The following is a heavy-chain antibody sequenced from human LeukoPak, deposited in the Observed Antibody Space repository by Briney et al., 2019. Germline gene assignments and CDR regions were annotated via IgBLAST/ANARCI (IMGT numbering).Heavy chain of an antibody. J-gene: IGHJ4*02. V-gene: IGHV3-7*01. CDR3: ARVLRILLGELRYYFDY. CDR2: IKQDGSEK. D-gene: IGHD3-16*01. CDR1: GFTFSSYW. Sequence: GGSLRLSCAASGFTFSSYWMSWVRQAPGKGLEWVANIKQDGSEKYYVDSVKGRFTISRDNAKNSLYLQMNSLRAEDTAVYYCARVLRILLGELRYYFDYWGQGTLVTVSS.